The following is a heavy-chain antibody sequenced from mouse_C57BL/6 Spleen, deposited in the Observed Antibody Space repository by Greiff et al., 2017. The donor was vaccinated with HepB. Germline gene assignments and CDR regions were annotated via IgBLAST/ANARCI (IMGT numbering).Heavy chain of an antibody. V-gene: IGHV1-64*01. J-gene: IGHJ1*03. Sequence: VQLQQPGAELVKPGASVKLSCKASGYTFTSYWMHWVKQRPGQGLEWIGMIHPNSGSTNYNEKFKSKATLTVDKSSSTAYMQLSSLTSECSAIYYSARPPSGYYCSSYRYFDDWGTGTTVTVSS. CDR1: GYTFTSYW. CDR2: IHPNSGST. D-gene: IGHD1-1*01. CDR3: ARPPSGYYCSSYRYFDD.